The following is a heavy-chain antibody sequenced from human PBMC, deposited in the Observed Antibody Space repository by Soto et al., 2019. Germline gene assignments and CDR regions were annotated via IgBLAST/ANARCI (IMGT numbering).Heavy chain of an antibody. CDR1: GGSISSGGYS. Sequence: QLQLQESGSGLVKPSQTLSLTCAVSGGSISSGGYSWSWIRQPPGKGLEWIGYIYHSGSTYYNPSXXSXVXXSVDRSKHQFSLKLSSVTAADTAVYYCARALPPIDWGQGTLVTVSS. D-gene: IGHD3-22*01. CDR3: ARALPPID. CDR2: IYHSGST. J-gene: IGHJ4*02. V-gene: IGHV4-30-2*01.